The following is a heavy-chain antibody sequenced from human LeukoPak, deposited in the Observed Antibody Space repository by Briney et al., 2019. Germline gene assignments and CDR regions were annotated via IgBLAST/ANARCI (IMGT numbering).Heavy chain of an antibody. Sequence: GGSLRLSCAASGFSFSNYWMKWVRQDPGKGLEWVANINEDGSEKYYVDSVRGRFTISRDNAKNSLYLQMNSLRTEDTAIYYCARGGVRSGYYDYWGQGTLVTVSS. CDR1: GFSFSNYW. CDR2: INEDGSEK. V-gene: IGHV3-7*01. CDR3: ARGGVRSGYYDY. D-gene: IGHD3-3*01. J-gene: IGHJ4*02.